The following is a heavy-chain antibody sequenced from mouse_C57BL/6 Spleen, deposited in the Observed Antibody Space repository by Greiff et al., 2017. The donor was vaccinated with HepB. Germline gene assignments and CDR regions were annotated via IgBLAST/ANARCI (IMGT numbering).Heavy chain of an antibody. CDR3: AREGVFTTVVAPYYFDY. CDR2: IYPRSGNT. J-gene: IGHJ2*01. D-gene: IGHD1-1*01. Sequence: QVQLKESGAELARPGASVKLSCKASGYTFTSYGISWVKQRTGQGLEWIGEIYPRSGNTYYNEKFKGKATLTADKSSSTAYMELRSLTSEDSAVYFCAREGVFTTVVAPYYFDYWGQGTTLTVSS. CDR1: GYTFTSYG. V-gene: IGHV1-81*01.